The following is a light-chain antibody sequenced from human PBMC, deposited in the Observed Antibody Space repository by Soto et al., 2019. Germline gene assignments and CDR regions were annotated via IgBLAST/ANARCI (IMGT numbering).Light chain of an antibody. CDR2: GAS. Sequence: DTIMTQSPVILSVSPGERATVSCRASQSLNSNLAWYQQKPGQAPGLLIHGASTRAPGFPARFSGSGSGTDFTLTISSLQSEDFAVYYCQQYDNWSWTFGQGTKVDIK. CDR3: QQYDNWSWT. V-gene: IGKV3-15*01. J-gene: IGKJ1*01. CDR1: QSLNSN.